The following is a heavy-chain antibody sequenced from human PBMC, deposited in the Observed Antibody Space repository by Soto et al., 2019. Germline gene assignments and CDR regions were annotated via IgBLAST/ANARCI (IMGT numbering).Heavy chain of an antibody. V-gene: IGHV3-21*01. CDR2: ISSSSSYI. D-gene: IGHD4-17*01. Sequence: EVQLVESGGGLVKPGGSRRLSCAASGCTVRSYSMNWVRQAPGKGLEWVSSISSSSSYIYYADSVKGRFTISRDNAKNSLYLQMNSLRAEDTAVYYCARWTTVDYWGQGTLVTVSS. CDR1: GCTVRSYS. J-gene: IGHJ4*02. CDR3: ARWTTVDY.